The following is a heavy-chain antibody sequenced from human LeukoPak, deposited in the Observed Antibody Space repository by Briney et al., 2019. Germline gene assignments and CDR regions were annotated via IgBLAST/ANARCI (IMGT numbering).Heavy chain of an antibody. CDR2: IDSDGSGT. CDR1: GFTFSSYW. V-gene: IGHV3-74*01. D-gene: IGHD4-11*01. Sequence: GGSLRLSCAASGFTFSSYWMHWVRQVPGKGLVWVSHIDSDGSGTTYADSVKGRFTISRDNARNTLYLQMNSLRADDTAIYYCARSVPDYTRFDYWGQGALVTVSS. J-gene: IGHJ4*02. CDR3: ARSVPDYTRFDY.